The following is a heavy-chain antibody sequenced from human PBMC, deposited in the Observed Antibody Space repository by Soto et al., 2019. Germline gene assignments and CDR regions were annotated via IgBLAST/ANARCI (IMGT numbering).Heavy chain of an antibody. V-gene: IGHV3-15*07. Sequence: GGSLRLSCAASGFTFSNAWMNWVRQAPGKGLEWVGRIKSKTDGGTTDYAAPVKGRFTISRDDSKNTLYLQMNSLKTEDTAVYYCTTDPGADIVVVVAASSEYYFDYWGQGTLVTVS. CDR1: GFTFSNAW. J-gene: IGHJ4*02. CDR3: TTDPGADIVVVVAASSEYYFDY. D-gene: IGHD2-15*01. CDR2: IKSKTDGGTT.